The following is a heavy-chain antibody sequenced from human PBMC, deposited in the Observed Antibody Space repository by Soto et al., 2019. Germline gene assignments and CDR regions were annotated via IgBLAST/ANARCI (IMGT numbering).Heavy chain of an antibody. CDR3: GRGQTQYFFDL. V-gene: IGHV4-30-2*01. CDR1: GGSVSGGTYS. CDR2: IYRSGST. D-gene: IGHD2-15*01. Sequence: PSETLSLTCDISGGSVSGGTYSWTWIRQPPGKGLEWIGYIYRSGSTYYNPSLKSRVSISVDRSQTLFSMNLTSVTAADTAVYYCGRGQTQYFFDLWGQGNLVTVS. J-gene: IGHJ4*02.